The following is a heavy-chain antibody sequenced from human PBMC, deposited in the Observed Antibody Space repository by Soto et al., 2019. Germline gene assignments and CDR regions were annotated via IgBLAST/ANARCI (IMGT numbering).Heavy chain of an antibody. D-gene: IGHD3-10*01. Sequence: WIACVRQMPGKGLEWMGLIYPGDSETRYSLSFQGQVTISVDKSINTAYLHWSSLKASDTAMYFCARPEHYYGTGSDTGSMDVWGQGTTVTVSS. J-gene: IGHJ6*02. CDR1: W. V-gene: IGHV5-51*01. CDR3: ARPEHYYGTGSDTGSMDV. CDR2: IYPGDSET.